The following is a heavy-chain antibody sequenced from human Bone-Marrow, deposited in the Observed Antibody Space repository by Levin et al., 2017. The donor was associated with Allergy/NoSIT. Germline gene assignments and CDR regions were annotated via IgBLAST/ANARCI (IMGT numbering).Heavy chain of an antibody. CDR1: GGTFSSYA. Sequence: VASVKVSCKASGGTFSSYAISWVRQAPGQGLEWMGGIIPIFGTANYAQKFQGRVTITADKSTSTAYMELSSLRSEDTAVYYCARDGGVMITFGGVTVADAFDIWGQGTMVTVSS. J-gene: IGHJ3*02. D-gene: IGHD3-16*01. V-gene: IGHV1-69*06. CDR3: ARDGGVMITFGGVTVADAFDI. CDR2: IIPIFGTA.